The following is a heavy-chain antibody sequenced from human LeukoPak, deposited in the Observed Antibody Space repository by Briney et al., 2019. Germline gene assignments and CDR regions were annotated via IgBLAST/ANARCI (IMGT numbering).Heavy chain of an antibody. J-gene: IGHJ4*02. D-gene: IGHD2-8*01. V-gene: IGHV4-34*01. CDR3: ARGVVLMVYAVFDS. CDR1: GGSFSDFY. Sequence: SEPLSLTCAVYGGSFSDFYWTWIRQPPGKGLEWIGEINHSGSTNYNPSLKSRVTISVDTSKNQFSLKLTSVTAADTAVYYCARGVVLMVYAVFDSWSQGTLVTVSS. CDR2: INHSGST.